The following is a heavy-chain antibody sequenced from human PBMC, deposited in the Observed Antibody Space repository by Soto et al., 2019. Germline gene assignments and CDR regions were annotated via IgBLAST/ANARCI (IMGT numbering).Heavy chain of an antibody. CDR3: TTVPPTYYDILTGYYFDY. Sequence: GGSLRLSCAASGFTFSNAWMSWVRQAPGKGLEWVGRIKSKTDGGTTDYAAPVKGRFTISRDDSKNTLYLQMNSLKTEDTAVYYCTTVPPTYYDILTGYYFDYWGQGTLVTVSS. J-gene: IGHJ4*02. D-gene: IGHD3-9*01. CDR2: IKSKTDGGTT. CDR1: GFTFSNAW. V-gene: IGHV3-15*01.